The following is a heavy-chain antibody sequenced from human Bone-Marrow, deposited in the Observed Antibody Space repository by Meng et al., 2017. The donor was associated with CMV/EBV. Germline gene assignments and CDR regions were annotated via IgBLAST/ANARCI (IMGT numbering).Heavy chain of an antibody. J-gene: IGHJ4*02. CDR3: ASDPDGDYAYLFVY. CDR2: INWNGGST. CDR1: GFTFDDYG. D-gene: IGHD4-17*01. V-gene: IGHV3-20*04. Sequence: GGSLRLSCAASGFTFDDYGMSWVRQAPGKGLEWVSGINWNGGSTGYADSVKGRFTISRDNAKNSLYMQMNSLRAEDTAVYYCASDPDGDYAYLFVYWGQGTLVTVSS.